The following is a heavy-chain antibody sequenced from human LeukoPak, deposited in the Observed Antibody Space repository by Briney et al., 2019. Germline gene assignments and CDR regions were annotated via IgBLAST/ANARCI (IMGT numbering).Heavy chain of an antibody. Sequence: SETLSLTCTVSGGSISSSSYYWGWIRQPPGKGLEWIGSIYYSGSAYYNPSLKSRVTISVDTSKNQFSLKLSSVTAADTAVYYCARLAPHXYGXXXGFDYWGQGTLVTVS. V-gene: IGHV4-39*01. D-gene: IGHD4-17*01. J-gene: IGHJ4*02. CDR1: GGSISSSSYY. CDR2: IYYSGSA. CDR3: ARLAPHXYGXXXGFDY.